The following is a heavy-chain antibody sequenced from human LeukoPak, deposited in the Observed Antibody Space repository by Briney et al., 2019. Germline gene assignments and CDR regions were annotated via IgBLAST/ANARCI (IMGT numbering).Heavy chain of an antibody. V-gene: IGHV3-49*03. CDR2: IRSKAYGGTT. CDR3: TSRESGEFYGMDV. Sequence: GGSLRLSCTASGFTFGDYAMSWFRQAPGKGLEWVGFIRSKAYGGTTEYAASVKGRFTISRDDSKSIAYLQMNSLKTEDTAVYYCTSRESGEFYGMDVWGQGTTVTVSS. CDR1: GFTFGDYA. J-gene: IGHJ6*02. D-gene: IGHD3-10*01.